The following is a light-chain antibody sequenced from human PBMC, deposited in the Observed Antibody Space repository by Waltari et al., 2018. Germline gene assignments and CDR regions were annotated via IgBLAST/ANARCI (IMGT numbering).Light chain of an antibody. CDR1: PADVAGYNL. V-gene: IGLV2-23*02. CDR3: CSYGGVNTLGVL. J-gene: IGLJ2*01. CDR2: EVN. Sequence: QSALTQPASVSGSPGQSITITSTGSPADVAGYNLVSWYQHHPGQAPRLLIYEVNERPTGIPSRFSGSKSGNTASLTISGLQIEDEADYYCCSYGGVNTLGVLFGGGSKLTV.